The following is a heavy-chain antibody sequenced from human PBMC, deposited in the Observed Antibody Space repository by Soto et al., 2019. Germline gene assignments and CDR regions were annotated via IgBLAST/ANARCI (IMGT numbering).Heavy chain of an antibody. J-gene: IGHJ5*02. CDR2: IYHSGST. CDR1: GGSIISGGYS. Sequence: SETLSLTCAVSGGSIISGGYSWSLIRQPPGKGLEWIGYIYHSGSTYYNPSLKSRVTISVDRSKNQFSLKLSSVTAADTAVYYCARTESGTFDPWGQGTLVTVSS. D-gene: IGHD1-7*01. V-gene: IGHV4-30-2*01. CDR3: ARTESGTFDP.